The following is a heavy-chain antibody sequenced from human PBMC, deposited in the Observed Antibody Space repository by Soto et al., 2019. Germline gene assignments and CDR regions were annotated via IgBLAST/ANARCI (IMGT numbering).Heavy chain of an antibody. Sequence: GWSLRLSCAASQFTFSSYAMTWVRQAPGKGLEWVATIRGDAGGGATHYADSVKGRFTISRDNSKNTLYLQMNSLRAEDTAVYYCTRDPNGDYVGAFDFWDQGSMVTVSS. D-gene: IGHD2-8*01. CDR1: QFTFSSYA. V-gene: IGHV3-23*01. CDR2: IRGDAGGGAT. CDR3: TRDPNGDYVGAFDF. J-gene: IGHJ3*01.